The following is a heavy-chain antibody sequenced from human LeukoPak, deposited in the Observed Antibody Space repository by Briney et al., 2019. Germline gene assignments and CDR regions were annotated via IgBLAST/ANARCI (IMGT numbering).Heavy chain of an antibody. CDR2: ISGSGHST. Sequence: PGGSLRLSCAASGFTFSSYAMSWVRQAPGKGLEWVSAISGSGHSTYYADSVKGRFAISRENSKNTLYLQMNSLRAEDTALYYCATGEYYFDFWGQGTLVTVSS. CDR1: GFTFSSYA. V-gene: IGHV3-23*01. D-gene: IGHD3-16*01. J-gene: IGHJ4*02. CDR3: ATGEYYFDF.